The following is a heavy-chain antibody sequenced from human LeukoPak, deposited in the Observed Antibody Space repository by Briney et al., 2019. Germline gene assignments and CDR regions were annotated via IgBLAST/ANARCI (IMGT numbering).Heavy chain of an antibody. D-gene: IGHD3-3*01. CDR2: INHSGST. CDR1: GGSFSGYY. CDR3: ARVGDFWSGFYLDY. V-gene: IGHV4-34*01. J-gene: IGHJ4*02. Sequence: PSETLSLTCAVYGGSFSGYYWSWIRQPPGKGLEWIGEINHSGSTNSNPSLKSRVTISVDTSKNQFSLKLSSVIAADTAVYYCARVGDFWSGFYLDYWGQGTLVTVSS.